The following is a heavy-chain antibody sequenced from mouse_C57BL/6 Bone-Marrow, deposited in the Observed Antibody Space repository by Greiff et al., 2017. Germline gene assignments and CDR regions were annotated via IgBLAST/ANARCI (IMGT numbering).Heavy chain of an antibody. V-gene: IGHV5-12*01. J-gene: IGHJ4*01. Sequence: EVKVVESGGGLVQPGGSLKLSCAASGFTFSDYYMYWVRQTPEKRLEWVAYISNGGGSTYYPDTVKGRFTISRDNAKNTLYLQMSRLKSEDTAMYYCARRVSMTPYARHYWGQGTSVTVSS. CDR1: GFTFSDYY. CDR3: ARRVSMTPYARHY. D-gene: IGHD2-10*02. CDR2: ISNGGGST.